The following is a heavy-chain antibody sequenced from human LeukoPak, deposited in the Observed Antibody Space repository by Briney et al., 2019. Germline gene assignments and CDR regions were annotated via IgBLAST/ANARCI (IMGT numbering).Heavy chain of an antibody. D-gene: IGHD5-18*01. CDR1: GGTFSSYA. V-gene: IGHV1-69*05. CDR2: IIPIFGTA. J-gene: IGHJ4*02. Sequence: SVKVSCKASGGTFSSYAISWVRQAPGQGLEWMGGIIPIFGTANYAQKFQGRVTITTDESTSTAYMELSSLRSEDTAVYYCARRIQLWDGGAFFDYWGQGTLVTVSS. CDR3: ARRIQLWDGGAFFDY.